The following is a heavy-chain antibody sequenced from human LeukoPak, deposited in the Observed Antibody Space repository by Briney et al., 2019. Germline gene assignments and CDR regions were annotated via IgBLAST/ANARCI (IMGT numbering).Heavy chain of an antibody. CDR1: GGSFSGYY. CDR3: ARGLSTPRYYYDSSGYYRTYYYYYMDV. V-gene: IGHV4-34*01. Sequence: PSETLSLTCAVYGGSFSGYYWSWIRQPPGKGLEWIGGINHSGSTNYNPSLKSRVTISVDTSKNQFSLKLSSATAADTAVYYCARGLSTPRYYYDSSGYYRTYYYYYMDVWGKGTTVTVSS. CDR2: INHSGST. D-gene: IGHD3-22*01. J-gene: IGHJ6*03.